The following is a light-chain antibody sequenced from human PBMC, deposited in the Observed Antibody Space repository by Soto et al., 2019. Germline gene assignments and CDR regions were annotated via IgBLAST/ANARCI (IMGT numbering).Light chain of an antibody. CDR3: SSYTSRSTFWV. CDR2: AVS. V-gene: IGLV2-14*01. CDR1: SSDVDGYKY. Sequence: QSALTQPASVSGSPGQSITISCTGTSSDVDGYKYVSWYQQHPGKAPKLMIYAVSNRPSGVSNRFSGSKSGDTASLTISGLQAEDEADYYCSSYTSRSTFWVSGGGTKLTVL. J-gene: IGLJ3*02.